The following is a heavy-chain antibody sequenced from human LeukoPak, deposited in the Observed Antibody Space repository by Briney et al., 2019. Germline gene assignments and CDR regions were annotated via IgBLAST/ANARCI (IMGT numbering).Heavy chain of an antibody. Sequence: LVKVSCKASGGTFSSYAISWVRQAPGQGLEWMGGIIPIFGTANYAQKFQGRVTITADESTSTAYMELSSLRSEDTAVYYCARLGIVGATSPDYWGQGTLVTVSS. CDR2: IIPIFGTA. CDR3: ARLGIVGATSPDY. V-gene: IGHV1-69*13. D-gene: IGHD1-26*01. J-gene: IGHJ4*02. CDR1: GGTFSSYA.